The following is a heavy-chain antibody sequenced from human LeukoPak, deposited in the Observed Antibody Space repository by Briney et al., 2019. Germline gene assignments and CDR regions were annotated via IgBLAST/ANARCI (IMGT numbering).Heavy chain of an antibody. CDR3: ARVLGTGDAFDI. J-gene: IGHJ3*02. CDR2: IYYSGST. D-gene: IGHD3-16*01. CDR1: GGSISSGGYY. Sequence: PSETLSLTCTVSGGSISSGGYYWSWIRQHPGKGLEWIGYIYYSGSTYYNPSLKSRVTISVDTSKNQFSLKLSSVTAADTAVYYCARVLGTGDAFDIWGQGTMVTVSS. V-gene: IGHV4-30-4*08.